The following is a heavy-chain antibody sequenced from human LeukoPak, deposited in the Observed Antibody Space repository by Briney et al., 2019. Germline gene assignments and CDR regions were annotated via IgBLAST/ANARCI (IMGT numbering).Heavy chain of an antibody. J-gene: IGHJ5*02. D-gene: IGHD2-2*01. V-gene: IGHV4-34*01. CDR2: INHSGST. Sequence: SETLSLTCGVHGGSFSGYHWSWIRQPPGKGLEWIGEINHSGSTNYNSSLKNRVTISVDTSKNQFSLKLSSVTAADTAVYYCARSSNLAYNWFDPWGQGTLVTVS. CDR3: ARSSNLAYNWFDP. CDR1: GGSFSGYH.